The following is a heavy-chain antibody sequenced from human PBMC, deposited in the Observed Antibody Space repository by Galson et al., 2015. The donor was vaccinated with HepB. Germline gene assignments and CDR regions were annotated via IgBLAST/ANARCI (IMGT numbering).Heavy chain of an antibody. CDR2: IIPIFGIA. CDR1: GGAFSSYA. CDR3: ARDSSGDYDFWSGSQD. J-gene: IGHJ4*02. Sequence: SVKVSCKASGGAFSSYAISWVRQAPGQGLEWMGGIIPIFGIANYAQKFPGRVTITADKSTSTAYMELSSLRSEDTAVYYCARDSSGDYDFWSGSQDWGQGTLVTVSS. D-gene: IGHD3-3*01. V-gene: IGHV1-69*10.